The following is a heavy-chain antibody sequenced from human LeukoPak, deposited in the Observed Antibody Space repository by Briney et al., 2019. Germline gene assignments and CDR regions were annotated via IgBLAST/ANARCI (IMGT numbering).Heavy chain of an antibody. V-gene: IGHV1-18*01. CDR3: ARVSSIAVAGREAFDI. Sequence: GASVKVSCKASGYTFTSYGISWVRQAPGQGLEWMGWISAYNGNTNYAQKLQGRVTMTTDTSTSTAYMELSRLRSDDTAVYYCARVSSIAVAGREAFDIWGQGTMVTVSS. D-gene: IGHD6-19*01. CDR2: ISAYNGNT. CDR1: GYTFTSYG. J-gene: IGHJ3*02.